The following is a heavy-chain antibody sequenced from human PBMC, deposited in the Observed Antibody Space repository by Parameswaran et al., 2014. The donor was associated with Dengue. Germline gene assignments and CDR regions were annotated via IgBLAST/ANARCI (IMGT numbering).Heavy chain of an antibody. V-gene: IGHV4-34*01. CDR1: GGSFSGYY. CDR3: ARGLGDYYGSGIRSWFDP. CDR2: INHSGST. Sequence: LSCAVYGGSFSGYYWSWIRQPPGKGLEWIGEINHSGSTNYNPSLKSRVTISVDTSKNQFSLKLSSVTAADTAVYYCARGLGDYYGSGIRSWFDPWGQGTLVTVSS. D-gene: IGHD3-10*01. J-gene: IGHJ5*02.